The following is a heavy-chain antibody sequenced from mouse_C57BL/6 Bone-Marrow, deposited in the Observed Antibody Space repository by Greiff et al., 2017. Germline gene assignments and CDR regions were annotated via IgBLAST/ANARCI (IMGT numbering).Heavy chain of an antibody. CDR3: SRSPYYDYYAMDY. V-gene: IGHV8-12*01. CDR2: IYWADDK. J-gene: IGHJ4*01. Sequence: SLTCSFSGFSLRTSGMGVSWIRPPSGKGLEWLAHIYWADDKRYHPSLKSRLTISKDTSRNQVFLKITSVDTADTATYYGSRSPYYDYYAMDYGGQGTSVTVSS. D-gene: IGHD2-10*01. CDR1: GFSLRTSGMG.